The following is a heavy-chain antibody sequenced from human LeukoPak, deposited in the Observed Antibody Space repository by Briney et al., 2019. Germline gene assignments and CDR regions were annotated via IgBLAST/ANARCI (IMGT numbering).Heavy chain of an antibody. CDR2: INHSGST. Sequence: GSLRLSCTTSGFTFGDHAMSWIRQPPGKGLEWIGEINHSGSTNYNPSLKSRVTISVDTSKNQFSLKLSSVTAADTAVYYCARGREDDFWSGYYNSGPDAFDIWGQGTMVTVS. CDR1: GFTFGDHA. CDR3: ARGREDDFWSGYYNSGPDAFDI. J-gene: IGHJ3*02. V-gene: IGHV4-34*01. D-gene: IGHD3-3*01.